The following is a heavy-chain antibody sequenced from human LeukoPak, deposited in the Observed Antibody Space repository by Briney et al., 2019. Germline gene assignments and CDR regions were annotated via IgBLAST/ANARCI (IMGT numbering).Heavy chain of an antibody. Sequence: GGSLRLSCAASGFTFSGYAMSWVRQAPGKGLEWVSGITGSGGNTYYADSVKGRFTISRDNSKNTLYLQMSNLRAEDTAIYYCAKDTSTRWYSSTPLPGDYWGQGTLVTVSS. D-gene: IGHD6-13*01. J-gene: IGHJ4*02. CDR1: GFTFSGYA. CDR2: ITGSGGNT. V-gene: IGHV3-23*01. CDR3: AKDTSTRWYSSTPLPGDY.